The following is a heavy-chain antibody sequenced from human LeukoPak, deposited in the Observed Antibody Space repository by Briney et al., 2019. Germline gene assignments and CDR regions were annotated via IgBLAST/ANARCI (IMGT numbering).Heavy chain of an antibody. CDR2: TDPMSGNT. D-gene: IGHD2-8*01. V-gene: IGHV1-46*04. Sequence: SVNASCKPYANTLTNYYIDCVRRAHGQGLEWMGLTDPMSGNTSYAHTLQGRVTRRRYMSTNTVYMELSSLRSEDTAVYSCARAELYMSRFETWGQGTLVTVSS. CDR3: ARAELYMSRFET. J-gene: IGHJ5*02. CDR1: ANTLTNYY.